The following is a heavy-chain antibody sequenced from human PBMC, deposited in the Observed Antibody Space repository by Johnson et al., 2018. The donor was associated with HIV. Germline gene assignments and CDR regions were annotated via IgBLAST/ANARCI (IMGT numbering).Heavy chain of an antibody. J-gene: IGHJ3*01. CDR2: IYSGGNP. V-gene: IGHV3-53*01. CDR1: GLSVSYGY. Sequence: VQLVESGGGLIQPGGSLRLSCAASGLSVSYGYMTWVRQAPGKGLEWVSVIYSGGNPYSTDSVKGRFTISRDNSDNTMYLQMNSLRDEDTAVYSCARAPHDAFDVWGQGTMVTVSS. CDR3: ARAPHDAFDV.